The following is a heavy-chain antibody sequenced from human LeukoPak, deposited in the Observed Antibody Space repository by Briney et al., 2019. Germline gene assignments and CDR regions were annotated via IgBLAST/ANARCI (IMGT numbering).Heavy chain of an antibody. D-gene: IGHD2-15*01. CDR1: GFIFSNYW. CDR2: IKEDGSDK. CDR3: ATDAAYGYDRFDH. V-gene: IGHV3-7*01. Sequence: GGSLRLSCEATGFIFSNYWMAWVRQAPGKWLEWVANIKEDGSDKNYVVSMEGRFTISRDNAKNSLYLQMNSVRVEDTAVYYCATDAAYGYDRFDHWGQGTQVTVSS. J-gene: IGHJ4*02.